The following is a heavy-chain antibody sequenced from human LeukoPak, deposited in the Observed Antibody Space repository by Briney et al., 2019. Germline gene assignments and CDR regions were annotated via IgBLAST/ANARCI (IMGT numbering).Heavy chain of an antibody. J-gene: IGHJ4*02. V-gene: IGHV3-7*01. CDR1: GFTFSSYW. D-gene: IGHD3-10*01. Sequence: GGSLRLSCAASGFTFSSYWMSWVRQAPGKGLEWVANIKQDGSEKYYVDSVKGRFTISRDNAKNSLYLQMNSLRAEDTAVYYCARDSTFGWFAEHEYYFDYWGQGTLVTVSS. CDR2: IKQDGSEK. CDR3: ARDSTFGWFAEHEYYFDY.